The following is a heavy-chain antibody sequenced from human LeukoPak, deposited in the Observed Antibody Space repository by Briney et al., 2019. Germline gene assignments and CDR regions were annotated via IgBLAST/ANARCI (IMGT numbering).Heavy chain of an antibody. D-gene: IGHD3-3*01. Sequence: PGGSLRLSCAASGFTFSNYAMYWVRQAPGKGLEWVAFSTYDGSNKDYADSVKGRFTISRDNSKNTLYLQMNSLRAEDAAVYYCAKDGANAWSPDYWGQGTLVTVSS. CDR3: AKDGANAWSPDY. V-gene: IGHV3-30*02. CDR1: GFTFSNYA. J-gene: IGHJ4*02. CDR2: STYDGSNK.